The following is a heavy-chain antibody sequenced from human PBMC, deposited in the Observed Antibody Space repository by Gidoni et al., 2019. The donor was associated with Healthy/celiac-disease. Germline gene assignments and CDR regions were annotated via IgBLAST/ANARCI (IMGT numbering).Heavy chain of an antibody. CDR1: GYSFTSYW. J-gene: IGHJ3*02. V-gene: IGHV5-10-1*03. CDR3: ARPGHRALYGGRAFDI. CDR2: IDPSDSYT. D-gene: IGHD3-16*01. Sequence: EVQLVQSGAEVKKPGESLRISCKGSGYSFTSYWISWVRQMPGKGLEWMGRIDPSDSYTNYSPSFQGHVTISADKSISTAYLQWSSLKASDTAMYYCARPGHRALYGGRAFDIWGQGTMVTVSS.